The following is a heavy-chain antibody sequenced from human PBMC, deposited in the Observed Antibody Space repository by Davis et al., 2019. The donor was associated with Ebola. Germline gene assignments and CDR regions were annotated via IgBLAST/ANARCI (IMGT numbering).Heavy chain of an antibody. CDR2: ISGDTRTT. V-gene: IGHV3-48*02. Sequence: PGGSLRLSCAASGFSFSSYYMNWVRQAPGKGLEWVSAISGDTRTTYYADSVRGRFTISRDNAKKTLYLQMNSLRDEDTALYYCARDQGGGHRWIHDAFDVWGQGTRVAVSS. CDR1: GFSFSSYY. CDR3: ARDQGGGHRWIHDAFDV. D-gene: IGHD3-16*01. J-gene: IGHJ3*01.